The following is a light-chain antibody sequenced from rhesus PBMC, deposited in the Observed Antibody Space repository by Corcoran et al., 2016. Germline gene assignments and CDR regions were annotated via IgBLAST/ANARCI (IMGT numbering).Light chain of an antibody. V-gene: IGKV1-18*01. CDR3: QQGYNTPFT. CDR2: AAS. CDR1: QGISSW. J-gene: IGKJ3*01. Sequence: DIQMTQSPSSLSASVGDKVTITCRASQGISSWLAWYQQKPGKAPKLLSYAASSLQSGVPSRFSGRGSGTDYTLTISSLQPEDFATYYCQQGYNTPFTFGPGTKLDIK.